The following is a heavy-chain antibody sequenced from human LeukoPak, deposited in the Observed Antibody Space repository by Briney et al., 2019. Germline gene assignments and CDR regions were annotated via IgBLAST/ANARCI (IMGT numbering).Heavy chain of an antibody. V-gene: IGHV1-18*01. J-gene: IGHJ4*02. D-gene: IGHD3-22*01. CDR2: ISAYNGNT. CDR1: GYTFTSYG. Sequence: ASVKVSCKASGYTFTSYGISWVRQAPGQGLEWMGWISAYNGNTNYAQKLQGRVTMTTDTSTSTAYMGLRSLRSDDTAVYYCARGLDYDSSGLAGARWGQGTLVTVPS. CDR3: ARGLDYDSSGLAGAR.